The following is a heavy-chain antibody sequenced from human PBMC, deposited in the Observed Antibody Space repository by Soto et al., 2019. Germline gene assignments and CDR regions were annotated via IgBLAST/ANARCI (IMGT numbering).Heavy chain of an antibody. Sequence: QVQLVQSGAEVRKPGYSVKVSCKASGGTFSRHAISWVRQAPGQGLEWMGGIIHIFGTANHAQKFQGRVTIIADESTSTVYMELSSLRSEDTAMYYCARGWGYDSNDYYYAYWGQGTLVIVSS. CDR2: IIHIFGTA. J-gene: IGHJ4*02. CDR3: ARGWGYDSNDYYYAY. CDR1: GGTFSRHA. V-gene: IGHV1-69*01. D-gene: IGHD3-22*01.